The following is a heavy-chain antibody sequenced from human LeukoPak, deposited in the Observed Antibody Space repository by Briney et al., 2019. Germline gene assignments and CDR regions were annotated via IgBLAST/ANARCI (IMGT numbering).Heavy chain of an antibody. CDR1: GGTFSSYA. J-gene: IGHJ4*02. CDR3: ARAPYYYDSSGYYYVVDY. D-gene: IGHD3-22*01. V-gene: IGHV1-69*05. CDR2: IIPIFGTA. Sequence: ASVKVSCKASGGTFSSYAISWVRQAPGQGLEWMGGIIPIFGTANYAQKFQGRVTITTDESTSTAYMELSSLRSEDTAVYYRARAPYYYDSSGYYYVVDYWGQGTLVTVSS.